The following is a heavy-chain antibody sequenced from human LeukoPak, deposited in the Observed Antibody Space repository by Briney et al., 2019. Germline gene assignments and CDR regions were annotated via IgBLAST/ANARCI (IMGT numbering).Heavy chain of an antibody. CDR1: GFTFSSYG. V-gene: IGHV3-30*18. Sequence: NPGGSLRLSCAASGFTFSSYGMHWVRQVPGKGLEWVAVIASDGGMKYYADSMKGRFTISRDNSKNTLYLQMNSLRAEDTAVYYCAKGQPLRFLDFGAFDIWGQGTMVTVSS. CDR3: AKGQPLRFLDFGAFDI. D-gene: IGHD3-3*01. J-gene: IGHJ3*02. CDR2: IASDGGMK.